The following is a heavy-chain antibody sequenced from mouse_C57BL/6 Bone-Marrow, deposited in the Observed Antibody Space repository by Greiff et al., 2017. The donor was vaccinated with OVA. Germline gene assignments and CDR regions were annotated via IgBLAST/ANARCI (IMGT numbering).Heavy chain of an antibody. J-gene: IGHJ1*03. Sequence: QVQLQQPGAELVKPGASVKLSCKASGYTFTSYWMQWVKQRPGQGLEWIGEIDPSDSYTNYNQKFKGKATLTVDTSSSTAYMQLSSLTSEDTAVYYCTTRGSSPYWYFDVWGTGTTVTVSS. CDR2: IDPSDSYT. CDR1: GYTFTSYW. D-gene: IGHD1-1*01. V-gene: IGHV1-50*01. CDR3: TTRGSSPYWYFDV.